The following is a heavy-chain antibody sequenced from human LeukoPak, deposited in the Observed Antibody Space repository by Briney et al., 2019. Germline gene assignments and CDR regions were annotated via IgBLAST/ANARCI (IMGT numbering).Heavy chain of an antibody. V-gene: IGHV4-39*01. CDR2: IYYSGST. J-gene: IGHJ4*02. Sequence: PSETLSLTCTVSGGSISSSSYYWGWIRQPPGEGLEWIVSIYYSGSTYYNPSLESRVTISVDTSKNQFSLKLSSVTAADTAVYYCARQALWFFDHWGQGTLVTVSS. CDR3: ARQALWFFDH. D-gene: IGHD2-21*01. CDR1: GGSISSSSYY.